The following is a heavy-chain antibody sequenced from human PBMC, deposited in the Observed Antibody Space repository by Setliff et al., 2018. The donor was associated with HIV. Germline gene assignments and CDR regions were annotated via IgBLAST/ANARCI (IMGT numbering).Heavy chain of an antibody. J-gene: IGHJ3*01. D-gene: IGHD1-1*01. Sequence: ASVKVSCKASGYRFTNHNIHWVQQAPGKGLHWMGRVDPANGKTIYAEKFQGRVSIIADTSIDTAYMELNSLRSEETAVYYCAAEGNIFDLWGRGTMVTVSS. V-gene: IGHV1-69-2*01. CDR3: AAEGNIFDL. CDR2: VDPANGKT. CDR1: GYRFTNHN.